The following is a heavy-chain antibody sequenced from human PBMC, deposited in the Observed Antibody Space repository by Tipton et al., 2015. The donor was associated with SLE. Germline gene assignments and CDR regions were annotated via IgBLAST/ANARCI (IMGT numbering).Heavy chain of an antibody. CDR1: GFSFNDYS. Sequence: SLRLSCGASGFSFNDYSMYWVRQAPGKGLEWGSSVTWNGASVHYADSVKGRLTVSRDNAKNSLFLQMDSLGPEDTAFYYCAKGTDYIGGTYQQWNWYFDLWGRGTLVSVSS. J-gene: IGHJ2*01. V-gene: IGHV3-9*01. D-gene: IGHD3-16*02. CDR3: AKGTDYIGGTYQQWNWYFDL. CDR2: VTWNGASV.